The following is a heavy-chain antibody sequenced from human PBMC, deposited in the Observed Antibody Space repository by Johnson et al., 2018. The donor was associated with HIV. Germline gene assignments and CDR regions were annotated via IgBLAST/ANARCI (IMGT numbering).Heavy chain of an antibody. CDR2: INWNGGST. D-gene: IGHD6-6*01. CDR1: GFTFDDYG. V-gene: IGHV3-20*04. J-gene: IGHJ3*02. CDR3: ATLKGPRLHIAARRPDAFDI. Sequence: VQLVESGGGVVQSGRSLRLSCTASGFTFDDYGMSWVRQDPGKGLEWVSGINWNGGSTAYGDSVKGRFTISRANAKNSLYLQMNSLRAEDTAVYYCATLKGPRLHIAARRPDAFDIWGQGTMVTVSS.